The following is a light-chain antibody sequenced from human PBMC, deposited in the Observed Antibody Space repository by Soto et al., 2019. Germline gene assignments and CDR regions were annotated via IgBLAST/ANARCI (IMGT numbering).Light chain of an antibody. J-gene: IGKJ1*01. Sequence: DIQMTQSPSSLSASLGDRVTITCRASQSISSYLNWYQQKPGKAPKLLIYAASSLQSGVPSRFSGSGSGTDFTLTISSLQPEDFATYYCLQDYNYPLTFGQGTKVDIK. CDR3: LQDYNYPLT. CDR2: AAS. CDR1: QSISSY. V-gene: IGKV1-39*01.